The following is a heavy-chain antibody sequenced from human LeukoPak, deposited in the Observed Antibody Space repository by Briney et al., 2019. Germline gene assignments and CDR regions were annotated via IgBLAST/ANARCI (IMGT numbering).Heavy chain of an antibody. CDR1: AFTFSSYG. Sequence: GGSLRLSCAASAFTFSSYGMHRVRQAPGKGLEWVALIGYDGTNEYYADSVKGRFTISRDNSKNTLYLQMKSLRAEDTAVYYCARDFYCSRTSCYAPSFDYWGQGTLVTASS. V-gene: IGHV3-33*01. CDR2: IGYDGTNE. CDR3: ARDFYCSRTSCYAPSFDY. J-gene: IGHJ4*02. D-gene: IGHD2-2*01.